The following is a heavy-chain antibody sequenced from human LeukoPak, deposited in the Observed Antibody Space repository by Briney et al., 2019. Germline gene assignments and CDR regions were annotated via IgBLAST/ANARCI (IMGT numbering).Heavy chain of an antibody. CDR2: IYYSGST. D-gene: IGHD3-9*01. J-gene: IGHJ4*02. V-gene: IGHV4-39*01. Sequence: PSETLSLTCTVSGGSISSSSCYWGWIRQPPGKGLEWIGSIYYSGSTYYNPSLKSRVTISVDTSKNQFSLKLSSVTAADTAVYYCASELSYYDILTGYDYWGQGTLVTVSS. CDR1: GGSISSSSCY. CDR3: ASELSYYDILTGYDY.